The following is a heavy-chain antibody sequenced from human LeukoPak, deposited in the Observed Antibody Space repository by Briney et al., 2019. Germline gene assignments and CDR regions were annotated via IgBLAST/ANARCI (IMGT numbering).Heavy chain of an antibody. D-gene: IGHD2-2*01. V-gene: IGHV4-59*08. CDR1: GGPISSYY. J-gene: IGHJ4*02. CDR3: ARRGFCTSTSCYVFDH. Sequence: SETLSLTCTVSGGPISSYYWSWIRQSPGKGLGYIGHIYYSGSTNYSPSLKSRVTISVDTSKNQFSLNLSSVTAADTAVYYCARRGFCTSTSCYVFDHWGQGTLVTVSS. CDR2: IYYSGST.